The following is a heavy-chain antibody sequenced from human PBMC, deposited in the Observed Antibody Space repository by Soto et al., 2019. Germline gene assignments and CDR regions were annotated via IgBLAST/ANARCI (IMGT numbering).Heavy chain of an antibody. D-gene: IGHD5-18*01. CDR2: IYYSGIS. Sequence: KPSETLSLTCTVSGGSISSSSYYWGWIRQPPGKGLEWIGSIYYSGISYYNPSLKSRVSISLDTSRNQFSMTLNSVTAADTAVYYCARNGYTYGMDVWGQGATVTAP. J-gene: IGHJ6*02. V-gene: IGHV4-39*07. CDR3: ARNGYTYGMDV. CDR1: GGSISSSSYY.